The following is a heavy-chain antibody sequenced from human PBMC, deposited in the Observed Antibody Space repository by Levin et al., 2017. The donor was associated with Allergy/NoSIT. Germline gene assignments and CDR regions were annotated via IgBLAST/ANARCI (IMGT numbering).Heavy chain of an antibody. J-gene: IGHJ6*02. CDR2: ISPYNGNT. V-gene: IGHV1-18*01. Sequence: ASVKVSCETFGYSFTNYGISWVRQAPGQGLEWMGWISPYNGNTNYAQKFQGRVIMTTDKSTTTAYMEVRSLSSDDTAVYYCARENPSLYGMDVWGQGTTVIVSS. CDR1: GYSFTNYG. CDR3: ARENPSLYGMDV.